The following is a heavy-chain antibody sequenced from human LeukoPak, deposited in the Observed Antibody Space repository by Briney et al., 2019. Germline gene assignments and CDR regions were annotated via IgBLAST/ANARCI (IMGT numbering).Heavy chain of an antibody. CDR2: ISSSSSTI. D-gene: IGHD3-22*01. Sequence: PGGSLRLSCAASGFTFSSYRMNWVRQAPGKGLEWVSYISSSSSTIYYADSVKGRSTISRDNAKNSLYLQMNSLRDEDTAVYYCARGDSSGYGRDHWGQGTLVTVSS. J-gene: IGHJ5*02. CDR3: ARGDSSGYGRDH. V-gene: IGHV3-48*02. CDR1: GFTFSSYR.